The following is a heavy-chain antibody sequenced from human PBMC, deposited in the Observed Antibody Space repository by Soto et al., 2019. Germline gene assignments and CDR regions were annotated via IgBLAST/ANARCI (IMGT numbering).Heavy chain of an antibody. J-gene: IGHJ6*02. Sequence: QVQLVQSGAEVKKPGASVKVSCKASGYTFTSYGISWVRQAPGQGLEWMGWIGAYNGNTNYAQKLQGRVTSTTDTSTSTAYMELRRLRSDDTAVYYCARGAAVAAAYYYYGMDVWGQGTTVTVSS. CDR2: IGAYNGNT. CDR3: ARGAAVAAAYYYYGMDV. CDR1: GYTFTSYG. V-gene: IGHV1-18*01. D-gene: IGHD6-19*01.